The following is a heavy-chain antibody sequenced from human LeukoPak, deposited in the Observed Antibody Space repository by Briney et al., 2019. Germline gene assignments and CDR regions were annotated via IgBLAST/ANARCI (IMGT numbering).Heavy chain of an antibody. CDR1: GGSISSSSYY. D-gene: IGHD2-15*01. J-gene: IGHJ5*02. CDR3: ARDLGYCSGGSCYEGWFDP. Sequence: NPSETLSLTCTVSGGSISSSSYYWSWIRQPPGKGLEWIGSIYYSGSTYYNPSLKSRVTISVDTSKNQFSLKLSSVTAADTAVYYCARDLGYCSGGSCYEGWFDPWSQGTLVTVSS. V-gene: IGHV4-39*07. CDR2: IYYSGST.